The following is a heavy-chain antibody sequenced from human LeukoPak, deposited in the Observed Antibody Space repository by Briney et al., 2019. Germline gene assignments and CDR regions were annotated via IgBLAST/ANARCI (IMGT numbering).Heavy chain of an antibody. CDR1: GYTFTGYF. CDR3: ARQMVGSQDAFDI. J-gene: IGHJ3*02. CDR2: LNPNSGGT. Sequence: GASVKVSCKASGYTFTGYFMHWVRQAPGQGLEWMGRLNPNSGGTNYARRFQGRVAMTRDTSISTAYMELNRLISDDTAVYYCARQMVGSQDAFDIWGQGTMVTVSS. V-gene: IGHV1-2*06. D-gene: IGHD2-8*01.